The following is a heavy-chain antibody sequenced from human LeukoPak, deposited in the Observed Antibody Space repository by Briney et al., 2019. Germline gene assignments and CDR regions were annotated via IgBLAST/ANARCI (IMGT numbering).Heavy chain of an antibody. V-gene: IGHV1-2*02. CDR3: ASTVGYCSSRSCFDYYFDMDV. J-gene: IGHJ6*02. CDR1: GYTFTGYY. D-gene: IGHD2-15*01. CDR2: INPNSGGT. Sequence: ASVKVSCKASGYTFTGYYMHWVRQAPGQGLEWMGWINPNSGGTNYAQKFQGRVTMTRDTSISTAYMELSRLRSDDTAVYYCASTVGYCSSRSCFDYYFDMDVWGQGTTVTVSS.